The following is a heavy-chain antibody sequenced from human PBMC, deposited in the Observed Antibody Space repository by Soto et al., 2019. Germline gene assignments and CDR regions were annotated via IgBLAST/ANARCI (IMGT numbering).Heavy chain of an antibody. J-gene: IGHJ6*02. D-gene: IGHD6-19*01. CDR1: GYSFTSYW. CDR2: IYPGDSDT. V-gene: IGHV5-51*01. CDR3: ARHAFSGWGYHGMDV. Sequence: GESLKISCKGSGYSFTSYWIGWVRQMPGKGLEWMGIIYPGDSDTRYSPSFQGQVTISADKSISTAYLQWSSLKASDTAMYYCARHAFSGWGYHGMDVWGQGTTVTVSS.